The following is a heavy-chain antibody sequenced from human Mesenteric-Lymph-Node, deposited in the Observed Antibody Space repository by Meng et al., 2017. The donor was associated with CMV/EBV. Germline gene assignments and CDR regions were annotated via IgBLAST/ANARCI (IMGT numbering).Heavy chain of an antibody. CDR3: AGSGYSYEFDY. D-gene: IGHD5-18*01. J-gene: IGHJ4*02. V-gene: IGHV4-30-2*01. CDR2: IYHSGSA. CDR1: GGSVSSGDYS. Sequence: CAVSGGSVSSGDYSWSWVRQPPGKGLEWIGYIYHSGSANYNPSLKSRVTISVDRSKNQFSLKLSSVTAADTAVYYCAGSGYSYEFDYWGRGTLVTVS.